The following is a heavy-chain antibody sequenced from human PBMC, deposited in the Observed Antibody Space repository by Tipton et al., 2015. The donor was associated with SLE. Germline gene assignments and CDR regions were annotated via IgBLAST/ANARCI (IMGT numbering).Heavy chain of an antibody. CDR1: GVTINTNY. CDR3: ARVWVGTTTTLPFDY. D-gene: IGHD1-26*01. V-gene: IGHV3-53*01. Sequence: SLRLSCAVSGVTINTNYMSWVRQAPGKGLEWVSVIYRGGGTYYADSVKGRSTISRDNAKNTLFLQMNSLTAEDTAVYYCARVWVGTTTTLPFDYWGQGTLVTVSS. J-gene: IGHJ4*02. CDR2: IYRGGGT.